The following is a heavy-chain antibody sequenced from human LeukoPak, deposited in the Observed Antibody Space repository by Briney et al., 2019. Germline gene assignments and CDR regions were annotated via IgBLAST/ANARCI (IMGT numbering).Heavy chain of an antibody. CDR2: ISTYNGNT. V-gene: IGHV1-18*01. Sequence: ASLKVSCKASGYTFTNYGISWVRQAPGQGLEWMGWISTYNGNTEYAQKIQGRVTMTRNTSISTAYMELSSLRSEDTAVYYCARVRGLRRLTTRERYWFDLWGQGTLVTVSS. D-gene: IGHD4-11*01. J-gene: IGHJ5*02. CDR3: ARVRGLRRLTTRERYWFDL. CDR1: GYTFTNYG.